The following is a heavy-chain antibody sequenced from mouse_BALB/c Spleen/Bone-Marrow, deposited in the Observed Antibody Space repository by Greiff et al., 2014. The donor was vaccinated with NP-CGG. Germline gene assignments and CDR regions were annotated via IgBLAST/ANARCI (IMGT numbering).Heavy chain of an antibody. CDR2: INPYNGDT. V-gene: IGHV1-20*02. D-gene: IGHD1-1*01. CDR3: ARSGYYGSSYFDY. CDR1: GYSSTGYF. J-gene: IGHJ2*01. Sequence: EVHLVESGPELVKPGASVKISCKASGYSSTGYFMNWVMQSHGKSLEWIGRINPYNGDTFYNQKFKGKATLTVDKSSSTAHMELRSLASEDSAVYYCARSGYYGSSYFDYWGQGTTLTVSS.